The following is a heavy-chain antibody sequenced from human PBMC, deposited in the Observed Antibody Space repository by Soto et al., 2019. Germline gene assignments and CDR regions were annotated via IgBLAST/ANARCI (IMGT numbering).Heavy chain of an antibody. D-gene: IGHD3-16*02. J-gene: IGHJ4*02. Sequence: EVQLVESGGGLVKPGGSLRLSCAASGFTFSNAWMSWVRQAPGKGLEWVARIKSKIDGGTMDHAATVKGRFTISRDDSKNTVYLQMDSLETEDTAVYYCTSYDYIWGSDRFRGAYWGQGALVTVSS. CDR2: IKSKIDGGTM. V-gene: IGHV3-15*01. CDR1: GFTFSNAW. CDR3: TSYDYIWGSDRFRGAY.